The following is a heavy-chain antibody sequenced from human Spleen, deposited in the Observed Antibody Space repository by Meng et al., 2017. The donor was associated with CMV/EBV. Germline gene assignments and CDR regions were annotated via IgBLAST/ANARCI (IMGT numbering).Heavy chain of an antibody. V-gene: IGHV3-48*03. J-gene: IGHJ4*02. Sequence: GESLKISCAASGFTFNTYEMAWVRQAPGKRLEWISSISSRSSTVYYADSVKGRFTISRDNAKNSLYLQMNSLRAEDTGVYYCARDQDPFWTGYHSFDYWGQGTLVTVSS. CDR1: GFTFNTYE. CDR3: ARDQDPFWTGYHSFDY. CDR2: ISSRSSTV. D-gene: IGHD3/OR15-3a*01.